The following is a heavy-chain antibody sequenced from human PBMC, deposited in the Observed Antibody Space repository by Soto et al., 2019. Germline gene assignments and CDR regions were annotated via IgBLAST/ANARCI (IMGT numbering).Heavy chain of an antibody. J-gene: IGHJ6*02. CDR2: ISSSSSTI. D-gene: IGHD5-18*01. V-gene: IGHV3-48*01. CDR1: GFTFSSYA. CDR3: ARRTIQLWPRMDV. Sequence: GGSLRLSCAASGFTFSSYAMSWVRQAPGKGLEWVSYISSSSSTIYYADSVKGRFTISRDNAKNSLYLQMNSLRAEDTAVYYCARRTIQLWPRMDVWGQGTTVTVSS.